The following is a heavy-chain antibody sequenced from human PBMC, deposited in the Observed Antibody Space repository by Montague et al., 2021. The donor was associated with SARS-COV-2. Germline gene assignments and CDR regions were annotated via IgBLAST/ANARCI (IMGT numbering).Heavy chain of an antibody. J-gene: IGHJ4*02. CDR2: IDWDGDT. D-gene: IGHD3-10*01. V-gene: IGHV2-70*12. CDR3: AHRLPGFQWFGEDTFDY. Sequence: PELVKPTQTLTLTCTFSGFSRTTDGMCVSWIRQTPGKALEWLARIDWDGDTYYSTSPKTRLSISKDTSKNQVVLTMTNMDPVDTATYYCAHRLPGFQWFGEDTFDYWGQGTLVTVSS. CDR1: GFSRTTDGMC.